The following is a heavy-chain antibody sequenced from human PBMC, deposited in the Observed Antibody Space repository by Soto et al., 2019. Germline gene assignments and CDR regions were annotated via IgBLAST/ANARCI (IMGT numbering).Heavy chain of an antibody. V-gene: IGHV3-33*01. CDR1: GFTFSSYG. J-gene: IGHJ6*02. CDR2: IWYDGSNK. Sequence: QVQLVESGGGVVQPGRSLRLSCAASGFTFSSYGMHWVRQAPGKGLEWVAVIWYDGSNKYYADSVKGRFTISRDNSKNTLYLQMNSLRAEDTAVYYCARDKGIAARPFGFDLIYYYGMDVWGQGTTVTVSS. CDR3: ARDKGIAARPFGFDLIYYYGMDV. D-gene: IGHD6-6*01.